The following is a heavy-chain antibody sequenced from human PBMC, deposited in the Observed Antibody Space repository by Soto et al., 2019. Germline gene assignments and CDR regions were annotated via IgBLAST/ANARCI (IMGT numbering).Heavy chain of an antibody. CDR1: GFTFSSYA. V-gene: IGHV3-23*01. J-gene: IGHJ6*02. CDR2: ISGSGDNR. Sequence: EVQLLESGRGLVQPGGSLRLSCVASGFTFSSYAMSWVRQAPGKGLEWVSTISGSGDNRYYADSVKGRFTISRDSSKNTLYLQMNSLRAEDTALYYCAREGVDYYGMDVWGQGTTVTVSS. CDR3: AREGVDYYGMDV. D-gene: IGHD2-8*01.